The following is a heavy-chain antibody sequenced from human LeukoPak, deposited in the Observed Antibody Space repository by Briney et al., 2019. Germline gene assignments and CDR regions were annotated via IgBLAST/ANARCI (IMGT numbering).Heavy chain of an antibody. J-gene: IGHJ4*02. CDR2: IYSGGST. CDR3: ARGELKFSDY. Sequence: GGSLRLSCAASGFTFSSYEMNWVRQAPGKGLEWVSVIYSGGSTYYADSVKGRFTISRDNSKNTLYLQMNSLRAEDTAVYYCARGELKFSDYWGQGTLVTVSS. D-gene: IGHD3-16*01. V-gene: IGHV3-66*01. CDR1: GFTFSSYE.